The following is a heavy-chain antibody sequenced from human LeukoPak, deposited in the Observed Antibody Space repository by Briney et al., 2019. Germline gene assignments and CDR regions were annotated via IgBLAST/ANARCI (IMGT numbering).Heavy chain of an antibody. D-gene: IGHD3-16*01. V-gene: IGHV4-34*01. Sequence: SETLSLTCAVYGGSFSGYYWSWIRQPPGKGLEWIGETNHSGSTNYNPSLKSRVTISVDTSKNQFSLKLSSVTAADTAVYYCARAPSPYVWGSSGGMDVWGQGTTVTVSS. J-gene: IGHJ6*02. CDR1: GGSFSGYY. CDR3: ARAPSPYVWGSSGGMDV. CDR2: TNHSGST.